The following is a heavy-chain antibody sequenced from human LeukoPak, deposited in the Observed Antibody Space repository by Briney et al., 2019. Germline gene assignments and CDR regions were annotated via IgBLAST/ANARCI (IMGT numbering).Heavy chain of an antibody. V-gene: IGHV3-23*01. Sequence: GGSLRLSCAASGFTFSSYAMSWVRPAPGKGLEWVSAISGSGGSTYYADSVKGRFTISRDNSKNTLYLQMNSLRAEDTAVYYCAKDRVIFTPLYYFDYWGQGTLVTVSS. CDR1: GFTFSSYA. CDR2: ISGSGGST. CDR3: AKDRVIFTPLYYFDY. D-gene: IGHD3-10*01. J-gene: IGHJ4*02.